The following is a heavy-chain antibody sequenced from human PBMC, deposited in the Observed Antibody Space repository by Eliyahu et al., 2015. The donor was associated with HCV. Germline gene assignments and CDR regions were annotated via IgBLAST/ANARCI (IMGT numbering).Heavy chain of an antibody. CDR1: GGSFSGYY. J-gene: IGHJ2*01. Sequence: QVQLQQWGAGLLKPSETLSLTCAVYGGSFSGYYWSWIRQPPGKGLECIGEINHSGSTDYNPSLKSRVTMSVDTSKNQFSLKLSSVTAADTAVYYCARVLRFAYWYFDLWGRGTLVTVSS. D-gene: IGHD3-10*01. V-gene: IGHV4-34*01. CDR3: ARVLRFAYWYFDL. CDR2: INHSGST.